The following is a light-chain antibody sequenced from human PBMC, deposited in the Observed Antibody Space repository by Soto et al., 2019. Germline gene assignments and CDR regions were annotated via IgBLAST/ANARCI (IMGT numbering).Light chain of an antibody. CDR3: QQYHIYSGT. CDR2: KAS. Sequence: DIQMTQSPSTLSASVGDRVTITCRASQTIDSWLAWYQQRPGKPPNLLIYKASTLGSGVPSRFSGSGSGTEFTLTISSLQPDDFATYYCQQYHIYSGTFGQGTKVEIK. V-gene: IGKV1-5*03. J-gene: IGKJ1*01. CDR1: QTIDSW.